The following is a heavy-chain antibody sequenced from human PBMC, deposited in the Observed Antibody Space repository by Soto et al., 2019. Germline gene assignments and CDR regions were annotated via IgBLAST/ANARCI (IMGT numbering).Heavy chain of an antibody. CDR2: IYFVGGNK. J-gene: IGHJ4*02. CDR3: ARETARIHPPFDH. V-gene: IGHV3-30*12. CDR1: GFSFSNAN. Sequence: GGSLRLSCAASGFSFSNANMHWVGQAPGRGLDWVAGIYFVGGNKYYADSVKGRFTISRDNSKNTLYREMNSLRAEDTAVYYCARETARIHPPFDHWGQGALVTVSS.